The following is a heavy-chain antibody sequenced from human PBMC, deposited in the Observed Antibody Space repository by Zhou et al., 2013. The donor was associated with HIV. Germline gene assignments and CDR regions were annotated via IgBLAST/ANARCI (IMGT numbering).Heavy chain of an antibody. D-gene: IGHD6-13*01. V-gene: IGHV1-24*01. CDR3: ARDHYSSSWYAFYPDY. CDR2: FDPDDGHR. Sequence: QVQLVQSGAEVRKPGASVEVSCKVSGFTLSDLSIHWVRQAPGKGLEWMGRFDPDDGHRVNTQELQDRVTMIEDTSTDTAYLELRSLRSDDTAVYYCARDHYSSSWYAFYPDYWAREPWSPSPQ. J-gene: IGHJ4*02. CDR1: GFTLSDLS.